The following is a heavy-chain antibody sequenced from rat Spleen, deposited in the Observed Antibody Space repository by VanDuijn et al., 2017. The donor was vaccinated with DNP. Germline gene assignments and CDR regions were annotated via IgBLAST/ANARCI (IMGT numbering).Heavy chain of an antibody. CDR1: GFTFSNYY. V-gene: IGHV5S11*01. Sequence: EVQLVESGGDLVQPGRSMKLSCAASGFTFSNYYMAWVRQAPTQSLEWVASIGTFGGNTYYRDSVKGRFTISRDNAKSTLYLQMDSLRSEETATYYCARIRVGYGGSLFDYWGQGVMVTVSS. CDR2: IGTFGGNT. CDR3: ARIRVGYGGSLFDY. D-gene: IGHD1-11*01. J-gene: IGHJ2*01.